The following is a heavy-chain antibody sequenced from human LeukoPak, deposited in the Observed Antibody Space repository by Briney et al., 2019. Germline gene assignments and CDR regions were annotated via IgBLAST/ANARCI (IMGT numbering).Heavy chain of an antibody. CDR2: IKEDGSEK. Sequence: GGSLRLSCAVSGFTFSNYWMTWVRQAPGKGLEWVANIKEDGSEKYYVDSVKGRFAISRDNAKNSLYLQMNSLRAEDTAVYYCAGGDYYGSGSYSDYYYYMDVWGKGTTVTVSS. CDR3: AGGDYYGSGSYSDYYYYMDV. CDR1: GFTFSNYW. D-gene: IGHD3-10*01. J-gene: IGHJ6*03. V-gene: IGHV3-7*01.